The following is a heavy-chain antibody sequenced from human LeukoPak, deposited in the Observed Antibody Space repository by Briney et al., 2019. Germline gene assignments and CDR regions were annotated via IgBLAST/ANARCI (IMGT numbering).Heavy chain of an antibody. CDR1: GFTFSTFA. CDR3: APLRDMPLLK. V-gene: IGHV3-23*01. D-gene: IGHD2-2*01. CDR2: ISNSGSNT. Sequence: GGSLRLSCAASGFTFSTFAMSWVRQAPGKGREWVSTISNSGSNTYYAVSVKGRFTISRDNSKNTLSLQMNSLRAEDTAVYYCAPLRDMPLLKWGQGTLVTVSS. J-gene: IGHJ4*02.